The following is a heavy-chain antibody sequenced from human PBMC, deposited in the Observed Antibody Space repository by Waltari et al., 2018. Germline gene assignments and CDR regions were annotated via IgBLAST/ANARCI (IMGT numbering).Heavy chain of an antibody. CDR2: IYYSGST. V-gene: IGHV4-39*07. CDR3: ARSTRYYYGSGSLFDY. J-gene: IGHJ4*02. D-gene: IGHD3-10*01. CDR1: GGSISSSSYY. Sequence: QLQLQESGPGLVKPSETLSLTCTVSGGSISSSSYYWGWIRQPPGKGLEWIGGIYYSGSTYYNPSLKSRVTISVDTSKNQFSLKLSSVTAADTAVYYCARSTRYYYGSGSLFDYWGQGTLVTVSS.